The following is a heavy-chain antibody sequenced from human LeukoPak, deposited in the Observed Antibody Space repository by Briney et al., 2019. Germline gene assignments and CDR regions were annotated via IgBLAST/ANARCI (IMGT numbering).Heavy chain of an antibody. Sequence: GSLRLSCAASGFTFSSYSMNWVRQAPGKGLEWVSSISSSSSYIYYADSVKGRFTISRDNAKNSLYLQMNSLRAEDTAVYYCARGYYDSSGYLEYYFDYWGQGTLVTVSS. CDR3: ARGYYDSSGYLEYYFDY. CDR2: ISSSSSYI. CDR1: GFTFSSYS. J-gene: IGHJ4*02. D-gene: IGHD3-22*01. V-gene: IGHV3-21*01.